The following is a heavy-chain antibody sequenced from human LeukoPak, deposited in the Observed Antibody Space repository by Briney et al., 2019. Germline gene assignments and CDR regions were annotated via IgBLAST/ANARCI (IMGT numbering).Heavy chain of an antibody. Sequence: ASVKVSCKASGYTFTNYYMHWVRQGPGLGFEWMGWINPKSGGTSYPQKFQGRLTMTRDTSISTAYMELSRLGSDDTTVYYCVPSANYYYFDYWGQGTLVTVSS. CDR2: INPKSGGT. J-gene: IGHJ4*02. CDR3: VPSANYYYFDY. D-gene: IGHD1-26*01. V-gene: IGHV1-2*02. CDR1: GYTFTNYY.